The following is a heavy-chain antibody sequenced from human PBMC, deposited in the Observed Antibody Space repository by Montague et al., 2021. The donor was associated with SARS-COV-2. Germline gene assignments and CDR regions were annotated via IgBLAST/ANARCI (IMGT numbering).Heavy chain of an antibody. Sequence: TLSLTCTVSGRSLTTGGYYWTWIRQHPGKGLEWIGYVYRTGRTYYNPSLKSRVTMSIDMSKNQFSLNLTSVTAADTALYYCARDGHSNYNYIDPWGPGTLVTVSS. CDR1: GRSLTTGGYY. CDR3: ARDGHSNYNYIDP. J-gene: IGHJ5*02. V-gene: IGHV4-31*03. CDR2: VYRTGRT. D-gene: IGHD4-11*01.